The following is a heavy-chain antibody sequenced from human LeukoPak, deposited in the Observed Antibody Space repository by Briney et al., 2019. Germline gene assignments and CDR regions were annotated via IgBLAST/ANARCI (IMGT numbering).Heavy chain of an antibody. Sequence: GGSLRLSCAASGFTFSSYEMNWVRQAPGKGLEWVSYISSSGSTIYYADSVKGRFTISRDNAKNSLYLQMNSLRAEDTAGYYCARFIAAPYYFDFWGRGTLVTVSS. D-gene: IGHD6-13*01. CDR3: ARFIAAPYYFDF. J-gene: IGHJ4*02. CDR2: ISSSGSTI. CDR1: GFTFSSYE. V-gene: IGHV3-48*03.